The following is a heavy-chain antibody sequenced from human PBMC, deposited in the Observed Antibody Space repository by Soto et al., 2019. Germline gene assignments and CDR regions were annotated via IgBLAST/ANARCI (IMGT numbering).Heavy chain of an antibody. CDR2: TYYRSKWYN. J-gene: IGHJ5*01. Sequence: SETLSLTCASSGDSVSSNSAAWNWIRQSPSRGLEWLGRTYYRSKWYNDYAVSVKSRITINPDTSKNQFSLQLNSVTPEDTAVYYCASSGTTGQNWFDSWGQGTPVTVSS. D-gene: IGHD1-7*01. CDR1: GDSVSSNSAA. V-gene: IGHV6-1*01. CDR3: ASSGTTGQNWFDS.